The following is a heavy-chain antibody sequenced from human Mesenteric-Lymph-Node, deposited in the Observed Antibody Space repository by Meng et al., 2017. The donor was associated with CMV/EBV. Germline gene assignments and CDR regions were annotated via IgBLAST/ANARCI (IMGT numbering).Heavy chain of an antibody. CDR2: IIPSFGTT. CDR3: ASSTGGGFDY. CDR1: GDTFRSYI. V-gene: IGHV1-69*01. D-gene: IGHD4-11*01. J-gene: IGHJ4*02. Sequence: PCQPLGDTFRSYILIWVRQAPGQELEWVGGIIPSFGTTGYAQDFQGRVTITSDESTRTAYMDLSSLRSEDTAVYFCASSTGGGFDYWGQGTLVTVSS.